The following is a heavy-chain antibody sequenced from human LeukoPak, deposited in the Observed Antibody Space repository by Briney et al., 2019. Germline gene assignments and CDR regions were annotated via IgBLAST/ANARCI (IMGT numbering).Heavy chain of an antibody. D-gene: IGHD3-10*01. V-gene: IGHV3-30*04. CDR1: GLGFSSQA. CDR3: ARDFYFGSGDAFDI. J-gene: IGHJ3*02. CDR2: ISNDGRND. Sequence: GGALRLSCAAPGLGFSSQAMPWVRQAPGEGLGWVEAISNDGRNDFYADSVKGRFTISRDNSWNTLYLQMNSLRVEDTAVYFCARDFYFGSGDAFDIWGQGTMVTVSS.